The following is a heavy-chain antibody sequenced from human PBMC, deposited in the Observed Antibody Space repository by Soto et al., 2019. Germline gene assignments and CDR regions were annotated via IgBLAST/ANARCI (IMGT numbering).Heavy chain of an antibody. V-gene: IGHV3-23*01. Sequence: GGSLRLSCAASGFTFSSYAMSWVRQAPGKGLEWVSGISGSGDSTYYADSVKGRFTISRDNSKKTVYLQMNSLRAEDTAVYYCAKGVPGIAVAGTGYFQHWGQGNPVTVSS. CDR1: GFTFSSYA. J-gene: IGHJ1*01. CDR2: ISGSGDST. D-gene: IGHD6-19*01. CDR3: AKGVPGIAVAGTGYFQH.